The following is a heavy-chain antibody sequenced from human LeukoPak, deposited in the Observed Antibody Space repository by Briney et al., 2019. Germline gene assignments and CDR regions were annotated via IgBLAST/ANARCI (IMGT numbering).Heavy chain of an antibody. D-gene: IGHD2-2*02. J-gene: IGHJ3*02. V-gene: IGHV3-20*01. Sequence: GGSLRLSCAASGFTFDDYGMSWVRQAPGKGLEWVSGINWNGGSTGYADSVKGRFTISRDNAKNSLYLQMNSLRAEDTALYHCARAMGCSSTSCYTKAFGNAFDIWGQGTMVTVSS. CDR3: ARAMGCSSTSCYTKAFGNAFDI. CDR2: INWNGGST. CDR1: GFTFDDYG.